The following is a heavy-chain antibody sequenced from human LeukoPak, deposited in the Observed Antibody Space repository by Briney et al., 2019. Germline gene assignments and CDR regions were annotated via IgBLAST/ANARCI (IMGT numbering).Heavy chain of an antibody. CDR2: IDTSGSA. D-gene: IGHD4-23*01. CDR3: AGVTLEWGLWYFDL. J-gene: IGHJ2*01. V-gene: IGHV4-61*02. Sequence: PSQTLSLTCTVSGGSISSDNYYWSWIRQPAGKGLEWIGRIDTSGSATYNPSLKSRVTISVDTSKNQFSLKLSSVTAADTAVYYCAGVTLEWGLWYFDLWGRGTLVTVSS. CDR1: GGSISSDNYY.